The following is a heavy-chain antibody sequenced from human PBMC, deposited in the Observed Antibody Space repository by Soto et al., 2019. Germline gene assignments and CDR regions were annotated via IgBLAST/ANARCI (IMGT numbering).Heavy chain of an antibody. V-gene: IGHV4-30-4*01. CDR2: IYYTGIT. CDR3: AREERKGIISWFDP. J-gene: IGHJ5*02. Sequence: SETLSLTCTVSGGSVGGVDYFWSWIRQSPGKGLEWIGYIYYTGITHLNPSLKSRLTMAVDTSKNEFSLKLTSVSAADPAVYFCAREERKGIISWFDPWGQGTPVTVSS. D-gene: IGHD2-21*01. CDR1: GGSVGGVDYF.